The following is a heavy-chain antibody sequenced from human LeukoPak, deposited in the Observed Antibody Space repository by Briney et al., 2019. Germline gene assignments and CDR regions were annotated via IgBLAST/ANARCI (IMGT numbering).Heavy chain of an antibody. CDR2: VYYRGAT. D-gene: IGHD3-10*01. V-gene: IGHV4-59*01. J-gene: IGHJ4*02. Sequence: SETLSLTCTVSGDSITSYYWNWIRQPPGKGLEWIGYVYYRGATNYNPSLTTRVTTSIDTSKKQFSLKLSSVTAADTAVYFCAGVFSGRRPFELWGKGTLVTVSS. CDR1: GDSITSYY. CDR3: AGVFSGRRPFEL.